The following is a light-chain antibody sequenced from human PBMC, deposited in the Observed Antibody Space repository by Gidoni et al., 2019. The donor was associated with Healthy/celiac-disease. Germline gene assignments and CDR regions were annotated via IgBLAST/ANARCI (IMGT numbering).Light chain of an antibody. CDR2: AAS. Sequence: DIQMTQSPSSLSASVGDRVTITCRASQNINSYLNWYQQKPGKAPKLLIYAASSLQSGVPSRFSGSGSGTDFTLTISSLQPEDFATYYCQQSYNTPLTFGQGTKLEIK. V-gene: IGKV1-39*01. J-gene: IGKJ1*01. CDR1: QNINSY. CDR3: QQSYNTPLT.